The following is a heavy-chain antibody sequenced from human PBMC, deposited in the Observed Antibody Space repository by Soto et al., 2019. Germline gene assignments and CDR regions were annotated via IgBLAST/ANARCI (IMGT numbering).Heavy chain of an antibody. CDR1: GGSISSSSYY. CDR2: IYYSGST. D-gene: IGHD3-10*01. J-gene: IGHJ5*02. V-gene: IGHV4-39*01. CDR3: AGLVVRGGVRFDP. Sequence: QLQLQESGPGLVKPSETLSLTCTVSGGSISSSSYYWGWIRQPPGKGLEWIGSIYYSGSTYYNPSLKCRVTISVDTSKNQFSLKLSSVTAADTAVYYCAGLVVRGGVRFDPWGQGTLVTVSS.